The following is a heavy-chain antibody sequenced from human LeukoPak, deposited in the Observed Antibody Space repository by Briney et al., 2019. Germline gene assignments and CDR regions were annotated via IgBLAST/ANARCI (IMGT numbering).Heavy chain of an antibody. V-gene: IGHV3-23*01. CDR2: ISGSGGST. J-gene: IGHJ4*02. CDR3: AKDRRVGAIADY. D-gene: IGHD1-26*01. Sequence: HPGGSLRLSCAASGFTFSSYAMSWVRQAPGKGLEWVSAISGSGGSTYYADSVKGRFTISRDNSKNTLYLQMNNLRAEDTAVYYCAKDRRVGAIADYWGQGTLVTVSS. CDR1: GFTFSSYA.